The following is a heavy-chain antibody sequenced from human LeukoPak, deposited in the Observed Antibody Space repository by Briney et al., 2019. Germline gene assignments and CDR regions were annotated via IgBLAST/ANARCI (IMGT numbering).Heavy chain of an antibody. J-gene: IGHJ4*02. Sequence: GGSLRLSCAASGFTFSSYGMHWVRQAPGKGLEWVAVISYDGSNKYYADSVKGRFTISRDNSKNTLYLQMNSLRAEDTAVYYCARGSSWGYRHYYFDYWGQGTLVTVSS. CDR3: ARGSSWGYRHYYFDY. D-gene: IGHD6-6*01. V-gene: IGHV3-30*03. CDR1: GFTFSSYG. CDR2: ISYDGSNK.